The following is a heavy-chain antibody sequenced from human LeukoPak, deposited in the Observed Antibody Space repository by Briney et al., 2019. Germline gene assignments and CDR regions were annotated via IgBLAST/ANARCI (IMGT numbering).Heavy chain of an antibody. CDR2: MNPNSGNT. CDR3: ARILVRGVFRPLGY. Sequence: ASVKVSCKASGYTFTSYDINWVRQATGQGLEWMGWMNPNSGNTGYAQKFQGRVTMTRNTSISTAYMELSSLRSEDTTVYYCARILVRGVFRPLGYWGQGTLVTVSS. V-gene: IGHV1-8*01. D-gene: IGHD3-10*01. J-gene: IGHJ4*02. CDR1: GYTFTSYD.